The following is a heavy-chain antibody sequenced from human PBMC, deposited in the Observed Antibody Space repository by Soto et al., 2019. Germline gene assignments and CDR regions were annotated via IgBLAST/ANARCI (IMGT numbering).Heavy chain of an antibody. Sequence: QVQLVQSGAEVKKPGASVKVSCKASGYSFPSYGISWVRQAPGQGLEWMGWIIPILGIANYAQKFQGRVTITADKSTSTAYMELSSLRSEDTAVYYCARPFGSHDAFDIWGQGTMVTVSS. D-gene: IGHD1-26*01. J-gene: IGHJ3*02. CDR1: GYSFPSYG. CDR2: IIPILGIA. CDR3: ARPFGSHDAFDI. V-gene: IGHV1-69*10.